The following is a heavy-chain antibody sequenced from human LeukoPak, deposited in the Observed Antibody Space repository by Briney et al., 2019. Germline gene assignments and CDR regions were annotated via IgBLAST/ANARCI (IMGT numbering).Heavy chain of an antibody. Sequence: GGSLRLSCEASGFTFSSYAMSWVRQAPGQGLQWVSAISGSGDSTYYADSVKVRFTISRDNSKNTLYLQMNSLRAEDTAVYYCARDPPTVTTLDIDYWGQGNLVTVSS. D-gene: IGHD4-11*01. J-gene: IGHJ4*02. CDR1: GFTFSSYA. CDR2: ISGSGDST. V-gene: IGHV3-23*01. CDR3: ARDPPTVTTLDIDY.